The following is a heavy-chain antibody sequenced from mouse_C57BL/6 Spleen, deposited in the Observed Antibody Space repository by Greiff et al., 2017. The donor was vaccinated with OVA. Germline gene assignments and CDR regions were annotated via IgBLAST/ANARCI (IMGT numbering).Heavy chain of an antibody. V-gene: IGHV5-12*01. CDR3: ARHTGGARDY. CDR1: GFTFSDYY. Sequence: EVKLMESGGGLVQPGGSLKLSCAASGFTFSDYYMYWVRQTPEKRLEWVAYISNGGGSTYYPDTVKGRFTISRDNAKNTLYLQMSRLKSEDTAMYYCARHTGGARDYWGQGTSVTVSS. CDR2: ISNGGGST. J-gene: IGHJ4*01.